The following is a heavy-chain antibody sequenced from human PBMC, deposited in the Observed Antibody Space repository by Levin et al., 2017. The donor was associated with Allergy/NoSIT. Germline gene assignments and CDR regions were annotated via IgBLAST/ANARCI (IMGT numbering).Heavy chain of an antibody. J-gene: IGHJ4*02. Sequence: TLSLTCAASGFTFSDYYMSWIRQAPGKGLEWVSYISSSSSYTNYADSVKGRFTISRDNAKNSLYLQMNSLRAEDTAVYYCARVPGHIVVVSDYYFDYWGQGTLVTVSS. CDR1: GFTFSDYY. CDR3: ARVPGHIVVVSDYYFDY. CDR2: ISSSSSYT. D-gene: IGHD2-21*02. V-gene: IGHV3-11*06.